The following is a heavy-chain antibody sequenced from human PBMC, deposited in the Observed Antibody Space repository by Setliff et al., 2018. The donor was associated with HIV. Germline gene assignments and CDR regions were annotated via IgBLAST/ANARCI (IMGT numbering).Heavy chain of an antibody. D-gene: IGHD3-10*01. CDR2: IYSDGST. CDR1: GFTVSANY. J-gene: IGHJ4*02. Sequence: GGSLRLSCAVSGFTVSANYMHWVRQAPGKGLEWVSTIYSDGSTYHADSVNGRFTLSRDISENALYLQIDSLRPEDTAVYYCARLRLYNSALDYWGQGTLVTVSS. V-gene: IGHV3-66*02. CDR3: ARLRLYNSALDY.